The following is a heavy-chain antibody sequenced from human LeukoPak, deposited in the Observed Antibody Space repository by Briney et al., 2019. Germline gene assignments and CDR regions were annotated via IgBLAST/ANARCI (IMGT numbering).Heavy chain of an antibody. Sequence: AISGSGGSTYYADSVKGRFTISRDNSKNTLYLQMNSLRAEDAAVYYCARSTDYWGQGTLVTVSS. J-gene: IGHJ4*02. V-gene: IGHV3-64*04. D-gene: IGHD4-17*01. CDR3: ARSTDY. CDR2: ISGSGGST.